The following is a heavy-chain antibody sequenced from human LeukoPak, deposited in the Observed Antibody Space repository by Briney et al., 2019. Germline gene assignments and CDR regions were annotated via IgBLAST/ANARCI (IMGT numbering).Heavy chain of an antibody. CDR1: GGSFSGYY. CDR3: ARTYYDILTGYWGAASHYYYMDV. J-gene: IGHJ6*03. Sequence: PSETLSLTCAVYGGSFSGYYWSWIRQPPGKGLEWIGEINHSGSTNYNPSLKSRVTISVDTSKNQFSLKLSSVTAADTAVYYCARTYYDILTGYWGAASHYYYMDVWGKGTTVTISS. D-gene: IGHD3-9*01. V-gene: IGHV4-34*01. CDR2: INHSGST.